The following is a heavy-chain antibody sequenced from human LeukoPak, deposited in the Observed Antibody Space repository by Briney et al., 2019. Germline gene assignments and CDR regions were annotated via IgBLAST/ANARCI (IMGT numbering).Heavy chain of an antibody. CDR1: GGSISSGDYY. CDR2: IYYCGST. J-gene: IGHJ6*03. V-gene: IGHV4-30-4*08. CDR3: ASLGQCTIASCPFYYYFFYLDV. D-gene: IGHD2-2*01. Sequence: SETLSLTCTVSGGSISSGDYYWSWIRQPPGKGLEWIGYIYYCGSTYYNPSLKSRVTISVDTSKDQFSLKLSSVTAADTAVYYCASLGQCTIASCPFYYYFFYLDVWGKGTTVTVSS.